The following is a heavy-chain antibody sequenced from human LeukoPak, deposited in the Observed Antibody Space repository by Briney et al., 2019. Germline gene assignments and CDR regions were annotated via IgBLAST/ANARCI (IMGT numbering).Heavy chain of an antibody. CDR2: IIPFSAKT. CDR1: GGSFSTYT. D-gene: IGHD6-13*01. V-gene: IGHV1-69*13. J-gene: IGHJ4*01. CDR3: ARERAAGGTFSFDY. Sequence: SVKVSCKSSGGSFSTYTFGWVRQAPGQGLEWMGGIIPFSAKTDYAQRFQGRLTITADESTATAYMEMNSLTSDATAVYYCARERAAGGTFSFDYWGQGTLVTVSS.